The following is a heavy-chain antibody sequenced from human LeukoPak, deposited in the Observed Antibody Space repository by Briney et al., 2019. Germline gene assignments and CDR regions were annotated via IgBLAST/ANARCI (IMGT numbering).Heavy chain of an antibody. CDR1: GYTFSSYA. Sequence: ASVKVSCKASGYTFSSYAISWVRQAPGQGLEWMGRIIPILGIANYAQKFQGRVTITADKSTSTAYMELSSLRSEDTAVYYCARDSGYYDSSNDYWGQGTLVTVSS. D-gene: IGHD3-22*01. J-gene: IGHJ4*02. V-gene: IGHV1-69*04. CDR3: ARDSGYYDSSNDY. CDR2: IIPILGIA.